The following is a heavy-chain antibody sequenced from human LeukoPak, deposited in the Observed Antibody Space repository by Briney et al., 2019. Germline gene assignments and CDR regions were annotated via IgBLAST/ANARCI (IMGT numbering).Heavy chain of an antibody. V-gene: IGHV3-23*01. J-gene: IGHJ4*02. Sequence: GGSLRLSCAASGFTFSTYAMSWVRQAPGKGLEWVSGYSESGETTSYADSVKGRFTISRDNSKNTLHLQMNSLRAEDTAVYYCAKAPVGWLRPLDYWGQGTLVTVSS. D-gene: IGHD5-12*01. CDR3: AKAPVGWLRPLDY. CDR2: YSESGETT. CDR1: GFTFSTYA.